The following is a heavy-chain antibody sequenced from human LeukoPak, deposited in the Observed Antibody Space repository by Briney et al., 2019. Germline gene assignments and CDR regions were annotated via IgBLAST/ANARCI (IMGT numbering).Heavy chain of an antibody. CDR1: GYTFINNW. CDR2: IIPIFGTA. D-gene: IGHD6-19*01. V-gene: IGHV1-69*06. Sequence: SVKVSCKASGYTFINNWMHWVRQAPGQGLEWMGGIIPIFGTANYAQKFQGRVTITADKSTSTAYMELSSLRSEDTAVYYCARGLAVAGLYYYYMDVWGKGTTVTVSS. CDR3: ARGLAVAGLYYYYMDV. J-gene: IGHJ6*03.